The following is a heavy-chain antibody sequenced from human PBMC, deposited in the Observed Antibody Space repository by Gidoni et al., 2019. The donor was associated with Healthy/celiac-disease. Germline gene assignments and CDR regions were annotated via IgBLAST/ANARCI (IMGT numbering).Heavy chain of an antibody. CDR1: GFTSSSYP. D-gene: IGHD4-4*01. CDR2: ISSNGGST. CDR3: VKDRDPTRRYYYYGMDV. Sequence: EVQLVESGGGLVQPGGSLRLSCSASGFTSSSYPMHWVRQAPGKGLEYVSAISSNGGSTYYADSVKGRFTISRDNSKNTLYLQMSSLRAEDTAVYYCVKDRDPTRRYYYYGMDVWGQGTTVTVSS. V-gene: IGHV3-64D*06. J-gene: IGHJ6*02.